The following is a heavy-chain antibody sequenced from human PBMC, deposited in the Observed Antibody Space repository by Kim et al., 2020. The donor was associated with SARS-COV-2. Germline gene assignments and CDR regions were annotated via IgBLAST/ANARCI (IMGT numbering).Heavy chain of an antibody. CDR3: ARGYSDGWYGYSDY. CDR2: INPSHGST. J-gene: IGHJ4*02. CDR1: GYTFTNYY. Sequence: ASVKVSCKASGYTFTNYYMHWVRQAPGQGLEWMGIINPSHGSTKYAQKFQGRVTMTRDSSTTTVYMDLSSLRSEDTAVYYCARGYSDGWYGYSDYWGQGT. V-gene: IGHV1-46*01. D-gene: IGHD6-19*01.